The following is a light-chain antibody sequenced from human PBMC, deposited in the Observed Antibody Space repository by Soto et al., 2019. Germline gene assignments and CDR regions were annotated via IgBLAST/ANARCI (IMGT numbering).Light chain of an antibody. Sequence: DIQMTQSPSSLSASVGDRVIITCRASQSISSYLNWYQQKPGKAPKLLIYGASTGATGIPARFSGSGSGTEFTLTISSLQSEDFAVYYCQQYNNWPPTFGQGTKV. J-gene: IGKJ1*01. CDR1: QSISSY. CDR2: GAS. V-gene: IGKV1-39*01. CDR3: QQYNNWPPT.